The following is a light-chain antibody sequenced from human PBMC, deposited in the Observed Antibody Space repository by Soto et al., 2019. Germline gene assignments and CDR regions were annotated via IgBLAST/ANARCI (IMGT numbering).Light chain of an antibody. Sequence: EIVLTQSPATLSLSPGERATISCRASQSVSSYLAWYQQKPGQAPSLLIHDASKRATGIPARFSGSGSGTDFTLTISSQAPEDSAVYYCQQRTHWWTFGQGTKVEIK. J-gene: IGKJ1*01. CDR2: DAS. V-gene: IGKV3-11*01. CDR1: QSVSSY. CDR3: QQRTHWWT.